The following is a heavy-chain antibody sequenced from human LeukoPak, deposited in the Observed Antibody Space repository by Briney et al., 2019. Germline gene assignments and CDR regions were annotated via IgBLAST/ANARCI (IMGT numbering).Heavy chain of an antibody. Sequence: SETLSLTCAVYGGSFSGYYWSWIRQPPGKGLEWIGEINHSGSTNYNPSLKSRVTISVDTSKNQFSLKLSSVTAADTAVYYCARGDRDGYNYYYYGMDVWGQGTTVTVSS. CDR2: INHSGST. CDR1: GGSFSGYY. V-gene: IGHV4-34*01. D-gene: IGHD5-24*01. CDR3: ARGDRDGYNYYYYGMDV. J-gene: IGHJ6*02.